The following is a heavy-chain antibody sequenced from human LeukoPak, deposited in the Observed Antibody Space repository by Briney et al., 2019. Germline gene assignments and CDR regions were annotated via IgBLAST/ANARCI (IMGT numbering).Heavy chain of an antibody. J-gene: IGHJ6*02. CDR2: IHAGNGNT. V-gene: IGHV1-3*01. CDR3: ARDWLPITGGYDMDV. D-gene: IGHD3-3*01. Sequence: ASVKVSCKASGYIFTNYAIHWVRQAPGQRLEWMAWIHAGNGNTKYSQKFQGRVTITRDTSANTAYMKLSSLRSEDTAVYYCARDWLPITGGYDMDVWGQGTTVTVSS. CDR1: GYIFTNYA.